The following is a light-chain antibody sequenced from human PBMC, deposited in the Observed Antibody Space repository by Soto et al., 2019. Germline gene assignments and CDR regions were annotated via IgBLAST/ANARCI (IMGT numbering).Light chain of an antibody. J-gene: IGKJ4*01. CDR1: QTINSY. V-gene: IGKV1-39*01. CDR3: QQTYSPTLT. CDR2: AAS. Sequence: DIQRTQSSSSLSASVGDRVTITCGSSQTINSYLNWYQQKPGKAPKVLIYAASNLQSGVPSRFSVIGSGTDFTLTISRLKNEDFATYDGQQTYSPTLTFGGGTKVDIK.